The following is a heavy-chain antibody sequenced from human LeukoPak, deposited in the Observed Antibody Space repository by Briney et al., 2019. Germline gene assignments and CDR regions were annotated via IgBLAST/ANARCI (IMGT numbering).Heavy chain of an antibody. CDR1: GFTFSSYS. J-gene: IGHJ5*02. V-gene: IGHV3-21*01. D-gene: IGHD3-10*01. CDR3: ARSTMVRGVIENWFDP. CDR2: ISSSSSYI. Sequence: PGGSLRLSCAASGFTFSSYSMNWVRQAPGKGLEWVSSISSSSSYIYYADSVKGRFTISRDNAKNSLYLQMNSLRAEDTAVYYCARSTMVRGVIENWFDPGGQGTLVTVSS.